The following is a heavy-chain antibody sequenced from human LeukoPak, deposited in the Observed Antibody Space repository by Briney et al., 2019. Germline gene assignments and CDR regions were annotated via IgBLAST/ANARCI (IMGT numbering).Heavy chain of an antibody. J-gene: IGHJ4*02. D-gene: IGHD7-27*01. V-gene: IGHV3-48*03. CDR2: ISSSGSTI. Sequence: PGGSLRLSCAASGFTFSSYELNWVRQAPGKGLEWVSYISSSGSTIKYADSVKGRFTISRDDSKNTLSLQMNSLRVEDTAVYHCARDLAWGAFDYWGQGTLVTVSS. CDR1: GFTFSSYE. CDR3: ARDLAWGAFDY.